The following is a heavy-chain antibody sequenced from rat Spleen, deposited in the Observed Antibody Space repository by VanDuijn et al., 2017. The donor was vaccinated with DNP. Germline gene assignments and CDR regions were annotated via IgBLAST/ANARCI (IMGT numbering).Heavy chain of an antibody. V-gene: IGHV5-31*01. J-gene: IGHJ1*01. CDR3: ARGSGTYYWYFDF. CDR1: GFTFNNYW. CDR2: ITNSGGST. D-gene: IGHD5-1*01. Sequence: EVQLVESGGGLVQPGRSLKLSCVASGFTFNNYWMTWIRQVPGKGLEWVASITNSGGSTYYPDSVKGRFTISRDNAKNTLYLQMNSLRSEDTATYFCARGSGTYYWYFDFWGPGTMVTVSS.